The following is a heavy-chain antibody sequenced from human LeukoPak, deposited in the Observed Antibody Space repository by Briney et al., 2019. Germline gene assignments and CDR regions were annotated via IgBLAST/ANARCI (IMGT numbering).Heavy chain of an antibody. V-gene: IGHV3-21*01. D-gene: IGHD5-18*01. J-gene: IGHJ4*02. CDR3: ARGRRGYSYDY. CDR1: GFTFSSYS. Sequence: GGSLRLSCAASGFTFSSYSMNWVRQAPGKGLEWVSSISSSSSYIYYADSVKGRFTISRDNAKNSLYLQMNGLRAEDTAVYYCARGRRGYSYDYWGQGTLVTVSS. CDR2: ISSSSSYI.